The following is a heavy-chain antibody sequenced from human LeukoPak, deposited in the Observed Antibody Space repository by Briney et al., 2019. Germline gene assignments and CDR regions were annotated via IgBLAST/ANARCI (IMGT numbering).Heavy chain of an antibody. D-gene: IGHD4-23*01. V-gene: IGHV4-34*01. Sequence: SETLSLTCAVYGGSISGYYWSWIRQPPGKGLEWIGEINHSGSTSYNPSLKSRVTISVDTSKNQFSLKLTSVTAADTAVYYCARPPVDWGQGTLVTVSS. CDR1: GGSISGYY. CDR3: ARPPVD. J-gene: IGHJ4*02. CDR2: INHSGST.